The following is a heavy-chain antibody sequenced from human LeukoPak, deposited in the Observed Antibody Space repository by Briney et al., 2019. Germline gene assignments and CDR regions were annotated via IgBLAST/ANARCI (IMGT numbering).Heavy chain of an antibody. D-gene: IGHD2-2*01. CDR2: IYTSGST. CDR1: GGSNSSYY. CDR3: ARCFVAGYCSSTSCLNGDYYYYYMDV. J-gene: IGHJ6*03. Sequence: SETLSLTCTVSGGSNSSYYWSWIRQPAGKGLEWIGRIYTSGSTNYNPSLKSRVTMSVDTSKNQFSLKLSSVTAADTAVYYCARCFVAGYCSSTSCLNGDYYYYYMDVWGKGTTVTVSS. V-gene: IGHV4-4*07.